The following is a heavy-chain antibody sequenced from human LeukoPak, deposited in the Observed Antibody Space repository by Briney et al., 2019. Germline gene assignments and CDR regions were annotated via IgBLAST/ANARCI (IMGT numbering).Heavy chain of an antibody. V-gene: IGHV4-34*01. CDR3: ASIAVAGKNSIFDY. CDR2: INHSGST. D-gene: IGHD6-19*01. J-gene: IGHJ4*02. CDR1: GGSFRGYY. Sequence: KPSETLSPTCAVSGGSFRGYYWSWIRQPPGKGLEWIGEINHSGSTNYNPSLKSRVTISVDTSKNQFSLKLSSVTAADTAVYYCASIAVAGKNSIFDYWGQGTLVTVSS.